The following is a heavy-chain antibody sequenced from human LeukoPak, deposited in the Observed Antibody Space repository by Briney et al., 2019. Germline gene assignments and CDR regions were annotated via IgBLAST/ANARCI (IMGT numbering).Heavy chain of an antibody. CDR3: ASLLVLKPGYCSGGSCYSRGGYYYYYGMDV. J-gene: IGHJ6*02. V-gene: IGHV4-61*01. Sequence: PSETLSLTCTVSGGSVSSGSYYWSWIRQPPGKGLEWIGYIHNSGSTNYNPSLKSRVTISVDTSKNQFSLKLSSVTAADTAVYYCASLLVLKPGYCSGGSCYSRGGYYYYYGMDVWGQGTTVTVSS. CDR2: IHNSGST. CDR1: GGSVSSGSYY. D-gene: IGHD2-15*01.